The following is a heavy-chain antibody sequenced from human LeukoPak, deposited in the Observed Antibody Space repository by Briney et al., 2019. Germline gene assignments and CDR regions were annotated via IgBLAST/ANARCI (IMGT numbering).Heavy chain of an antibody. J-gene: IGHJ5*02. D-gene: IGHD5-12*01. Sequence: ASVKISCKASGYTFTGYYMHWVRQAPGQGLEWMGWINPNSGGTNYAQKFQGRVTMTRDTSISTAYMELSRLRSDDTAVYYCATSGYDYFNWFGPWGQGTLVTVSS. CDR3: ATSGYDYFNWFGP. V-gene: IGHV1-2*02. CDR1: GYTFTGYY. CDR2: INPNSGGT.